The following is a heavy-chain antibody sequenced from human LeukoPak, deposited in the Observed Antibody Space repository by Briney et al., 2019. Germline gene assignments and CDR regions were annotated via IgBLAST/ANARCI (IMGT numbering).Heavy chain of an antibody. CDR3: ARDLELLWFGDPLAAPFDY. V-gene: IGHV3-21*01. CDR2: ISSSSSYI. J-gene: IGHJ4*02. CDR1: GFTFSSYS. Sequence: GGSLRLSCAASGFTFSSYSMNWVRQAPGKGLEWVSSISSSSSYIYYADSVKGRFTISRDNAKNSLYLQMNSLRAEDTAVYYCARDLELLWFGDPLAAPFDYWGQGTLVTVSS. D-gene: IGHD3-10*01.